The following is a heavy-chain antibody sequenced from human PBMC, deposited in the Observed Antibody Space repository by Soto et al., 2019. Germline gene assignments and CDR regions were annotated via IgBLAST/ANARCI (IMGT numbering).Heavy chain of an antibody. CDR1: GYTFTSYA. CDR2: INTNTGNP. D-gene: IGHD2-2*01. J-gene: IGHJ3*02. V-gene: IGHV7-4-1*02. Sequence: ASVKVSCKASGYTFTSYAMNWVRQAPGQGLEWMGWINTNTGNPMYAQGFTGRFVFSLDTSVSTAYLQISSLKAEDTAVYYCARRPYCSSTSCYADQDDAFDIWGQGTMVTVSS. CDR3: ARRPYCSSTSCYADQDDAFDI.